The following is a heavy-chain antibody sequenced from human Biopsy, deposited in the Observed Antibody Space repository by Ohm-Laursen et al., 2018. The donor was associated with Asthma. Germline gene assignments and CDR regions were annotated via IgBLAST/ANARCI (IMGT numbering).Heavy chain of an antibody. CDR1: GYSFTDLS. Sequence: ASVKVSCKISGYSFTDLSMHWVRQAPGQGPEWMGGHDHEEGGTVNARRFQGRVTMTEDTSTDTAYMELSSLSSDDTAVYYCASDFPKDYVRYNFQFWGQGALVTVSS. CDR3: ASDFPKDYVRYNFQF. V-gene: IGHV1-24*01. J-gene: IGHJ4*02. CDR2: HDHEEGGT. D-gene: IGHD4-17*01.